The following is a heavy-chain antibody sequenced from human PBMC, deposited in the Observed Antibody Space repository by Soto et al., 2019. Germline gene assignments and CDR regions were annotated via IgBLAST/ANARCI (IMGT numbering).Heavy chain of an antibody. CDR2: ISAHNGNT. V-gene: IGHV1-18*01. CDR1: GNALTTFV. D-gene: IGHD1-1*01. CDR3: ARGRYGDY. J-gene: IGHJ4*02. Sequence: QVHLVQSGAEVKKPGASVKVSCQGSGNALTTFVFTWVRQAPGQGLEWMGWISAHNGNTNYAQKLQGRVTVTRDTSTSTAYMELRSLRYDDTAVYYCARGRYGDYWGQGALVTVSS.